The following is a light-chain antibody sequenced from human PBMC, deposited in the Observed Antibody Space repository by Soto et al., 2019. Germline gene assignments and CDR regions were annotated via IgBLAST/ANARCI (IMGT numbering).Light chain of an antibody. Sequence: QSVLTQPPSASGTPGQRVTIACSGSSYNIGINTVNWYQQLPGTAPKLLIYSNTQRPSGVPDRFSGSKSGTSASLAISGLHSEDEADYYCAAWDDSLNGPVFGGGTKLTVL. CDR1: SYNIGINT. CDR2: SNT. V-gene: IGLV1-44*01. CDR3: AAWDDSLNGPV. J-gene: IGLJ2*01.